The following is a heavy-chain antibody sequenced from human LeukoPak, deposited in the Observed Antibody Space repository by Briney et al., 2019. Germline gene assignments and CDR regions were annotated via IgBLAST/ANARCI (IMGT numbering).Heavy chain of an antibody. V-gene: IGHV4-59*01. CDR1: GGSISSYY. CDR2: IYYSGST. J-gene: IGHJ4*02. D-gene: IGHD4-17*01. CDR3: ARADDYGDYYFGY. Sequence: LSETLSLTCTVSGGSISSYYWSWIRQPPGKGLEWIGYIYYSGSTNYNPSLKSRVTISVDTSKNQFSLKLSSVTAADTAAYYCARADDYGDYYFGYWGQGTLVTVSS.